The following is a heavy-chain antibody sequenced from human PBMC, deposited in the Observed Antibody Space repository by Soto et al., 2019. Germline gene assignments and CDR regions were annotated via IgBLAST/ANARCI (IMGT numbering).Heavy chain of an antibody. V-gene: IGHV4-4*07. CDR3: ARGHCTSTSCYPSDY. Sequence: SETLSLACTVSGGSISNYYWSWMRHPAGKGLEWIGRIYTSGSTDYNPSLKSRVTMSVDTSKNQFSLRLSSVTAADTAVYYCARGHCTSTSCYPSDYWGQGALVTVSS. CDR2: IYTSGST. J-gene: IGHJ4*02. D-gene: IGHD2-2*01. CDR1: GGSISNYY.